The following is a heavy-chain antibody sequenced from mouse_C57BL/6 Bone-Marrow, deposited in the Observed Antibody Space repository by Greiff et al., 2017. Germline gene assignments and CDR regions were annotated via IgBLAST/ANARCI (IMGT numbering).Heavy chain of an antibody. D-gene: IGHD1-1*01. CDR1: GYTFTDYN. V-gene: IGHV1-18*01. J-gene: IGHJ1*03. CDR2: INPNNGGT. CDR3: ARKGDGGATVVGPWYFEV. Sequence: EVQLQQSGPELVKPGASVKIPCKASGYTFTDYNMDWVKQSHGKSLEWIGDINPNNGGTNYNQKFKGKATLTVDKSSSTAYMELSSLTSVDTAVYYGARKGDGGATVVGPWYFEVWGTGTTVTVSS.